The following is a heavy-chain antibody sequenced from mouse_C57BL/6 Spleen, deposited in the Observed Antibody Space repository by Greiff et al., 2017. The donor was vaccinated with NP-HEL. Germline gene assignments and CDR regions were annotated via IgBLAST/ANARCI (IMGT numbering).Heavy chain of an antibody. D-gene: IGHD1-1*01. CDR2: IDPSDSYT. V-gene: IGHV1-69*01. CDR3: ARSHGSSHYYAMDY. CDR1: GYTFTSYW. Sequence: QVQLKQPGAELVMPGASVKLSCKASGYTFTSYWMHWVKQRPGQGLEWIGEIDPSDSYTNYNQKFKGKSTLTVDKSSSTAYMQLSSLTSEDSAVYYCARSHGSSHYYAMDYWGQGTSVTVSS. J-gene: IGHJ4*01.